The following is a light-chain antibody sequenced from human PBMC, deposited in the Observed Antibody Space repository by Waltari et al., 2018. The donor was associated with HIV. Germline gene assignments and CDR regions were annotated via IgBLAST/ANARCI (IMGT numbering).Light chain of an antibody. CDR1: QGFNNY. J-gene: IGKJ4*01. CDR2: AAS. V-gene: IGKV1-27*01. CDR3: QKYNSPPLT. Sequence: DIQMTHSPSSLSASVGESVPITCRASQGFNNYLAWYQQRPGKIPELLIYAASILQSGVPSRFSGSGSGTDFTLTITSLQPEDVAIYYCQKYNSPPLTFGGGTKVEIK.